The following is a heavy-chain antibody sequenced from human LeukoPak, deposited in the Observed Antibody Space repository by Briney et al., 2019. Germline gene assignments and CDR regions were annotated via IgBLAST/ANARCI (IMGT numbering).Heavy chain of an antibody. CDR1: GYTFTSYY. Sequence: GASEKVSCNAFGYTFTSYYIHWVRQAPGQGLEWLGIINPSSGGTMYAQKFQGRVTMTRDTSTTTVYMELSSLRSEDTAAYHCAREWPHTYRFDPWGQGTLVTVSS. CDR3: AREWPHTYRFDP. J-gene: IGHJ5*02. D-gene: IGHD4-11*01. CDR2: INPSSGGT. V-gene: IGHV1-46*01.